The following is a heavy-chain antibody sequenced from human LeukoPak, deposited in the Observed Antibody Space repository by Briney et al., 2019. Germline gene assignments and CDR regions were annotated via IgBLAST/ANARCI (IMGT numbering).Heavy chain of an antibody. D-gene: IGHD6-13*01. CDR1: GYTFSSYA. J-gene: IGHJ3*01. CDR3: ARGLSIAAVGPDGFDF. Sequence: APVKVSCKASGYTFSSYAITWVRQAPGQGLEWMGWISAYNGNTNYAQNLQGRVTLTTDTTTTTAYMELRSLTSDDTAVYYCARGLSIAAVGPDGFDFWAQGTMVTVSS. CDR2: ISAYNGNT. V-gene: IGHV1-18*01.